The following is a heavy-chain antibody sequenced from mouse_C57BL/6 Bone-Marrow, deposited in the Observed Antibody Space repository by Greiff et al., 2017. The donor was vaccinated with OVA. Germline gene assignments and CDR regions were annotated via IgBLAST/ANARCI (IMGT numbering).Heavy chain of an antibody. CDR2: LRSKSNYYAS. J-gene: IGHJ1*03. D-gene: IGHD1-1*02. Sequence: GGGLVQPKGSLKLSCAASGFSFNTYAMIWVRLAPGKGLEWVARLRSKSNYYASYYADSVNERFTISRDGEESMHYLQMNNLKTEDTAMDYCVRHWVAEGYFDVWGTGTTVTVSS. V-gene: IGHV10-1*01. CDR1: GFSFNTYA. CDR3: VRHWVAEGYFDV.